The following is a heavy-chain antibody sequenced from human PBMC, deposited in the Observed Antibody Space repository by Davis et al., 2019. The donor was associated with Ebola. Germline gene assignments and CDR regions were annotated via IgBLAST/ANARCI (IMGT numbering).Heavy chain of an antibody. D-gene: IGHD1-14*01. Sequence: PGGSLRLSCAASGFTFSNYWMYWVRQAPGKGLEWLAVIWYDGSREYIADSMKGRFSISRDNSRNTLFLQVSSLRVEDTAVYYCARDPAIGQPLSTFDVWGQGTTVTVAS. CDR2: IWYDGSRE. CDR3: ARDPAIGQPLSTFDV. J-gene: IGHJ3*01. V-gene: IGHV3-33*08. CDR1: GFTFSNYW.